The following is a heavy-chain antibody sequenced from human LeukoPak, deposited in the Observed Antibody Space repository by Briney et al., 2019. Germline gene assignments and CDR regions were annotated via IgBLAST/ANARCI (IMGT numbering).Heavy chain of an antibody. CDR3: ARTTLKTDYYMDV. V-gene: IGHV4-34*01. Sequence: SETLSLTCAVYGGSFSGYYWSWIRQPPGKGLEWIGEINHSGSTNYNPSLKSRVTISVDTSKNQFSLKLSSVTAADTAVYYCARTTLKTDYYMDVWGKGTTVTISS. D-gene: IGHD1-1*01. CDR2: INHSGST. CDR1: GGSFSGYY. J-gene: IGHJ6*03.